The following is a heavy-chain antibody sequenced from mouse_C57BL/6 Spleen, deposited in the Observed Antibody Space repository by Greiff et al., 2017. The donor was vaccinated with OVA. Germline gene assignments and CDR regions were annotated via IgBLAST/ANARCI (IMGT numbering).Heavy chain of an antibody. Sequence: QVQRVESGPGLVAPSQSLSITCTVSGFSLTSYAISWVRQPPGKGLEWLGVIWTGGGSNYNSALKSRLSISKDNSKSQVFLKMNSLHTDDTARYYCARIDTTESVDVWGTGATVTVSS. V-gene: IGHV2-9-1*01. J-gene: IGHJ1*03. CDR3: ARIDTTESVDV. CDR1: GFSLTSYA. D-gene: IGHD1-1*01. CDR2: IWTGGGS.